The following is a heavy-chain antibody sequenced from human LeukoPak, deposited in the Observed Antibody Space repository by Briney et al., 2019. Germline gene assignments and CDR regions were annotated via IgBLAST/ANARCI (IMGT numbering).Heavy chain of an antibody. V-gene: IGHV4-59*01. CDR3: SRSTYSSSANVDFDY. CDR2: IYYSGST. D-gene: IGHD6-6*01. Sequence: SETLSLTCTVSGGSISSYYWSWIRQPPGKGLEWIGYIYYSGSTNYNPSLKSRVTISVNTSKRQFSLTLSSVTAADTAVYYCSRSTYSSSANVDFDYWGQGTLVSVSS. J-gene: IGHJ4*02. CDR1: GGSISSYY.